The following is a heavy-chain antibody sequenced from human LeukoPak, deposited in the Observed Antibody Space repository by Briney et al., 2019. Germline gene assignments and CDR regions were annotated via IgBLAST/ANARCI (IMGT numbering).Heavy chain of an antibody. CDR2: IIPIFGTT. J-gene: IGHJ4*02. Sequence: SVKVSCKASGGTFSSYAISWVRQAPGQGLEWMGGIIPIFGTTNYAQKFQGRVTITADESTCTAYMELSSLRSEDTAVYYCARDLQVGNGDCWGQGTLVTVSS. CDR3: ARDLQVGNGDC. D-gene: IGHD1-26*01. V-gene: IGHV1-69*13. CDR1: GGTFSSYA.